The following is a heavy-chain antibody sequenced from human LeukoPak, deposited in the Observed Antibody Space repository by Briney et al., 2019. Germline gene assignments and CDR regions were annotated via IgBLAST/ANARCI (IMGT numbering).Heavy chain of an antibody. CDR1: GFTFSNAW. Sequence: GGSLRLSCAASGFTFSNAWMSWVRQAPGKGLEWVGRIKSKTDGGTTDYAAPVKGRFTISRDDSKNTLYLQMNSLKTEDTAVYYCTFLGYCSGGSCYSDYWGQGTLVTVSS. V-gene: IGHV3-15*01. D-gene: IGHD2-15*01. J-gene: IGHJ4*02. CDR3: TFLGYCSGGSCYSDY. CDR2: IKSKTDGGTT.